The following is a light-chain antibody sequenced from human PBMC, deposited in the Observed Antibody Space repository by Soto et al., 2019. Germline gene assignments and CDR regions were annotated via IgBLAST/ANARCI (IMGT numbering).Light chain of an antibody. CDR1: QSVSSN. CDR2: GAS. CDR3: NHFSSGHPST. Sequence: EIVMTQSPATLSVSPGERATLSCRASQSVSSNLAWYQQKPGQAPRLLISGASTRATGIQARFSGSGSGTEFTLTISSLQSVYFAVYECNHFSSGHPSTLGEQTKVDSK. J-gene: IGKJ2*01. V-gene: IGKV3D-15*01.